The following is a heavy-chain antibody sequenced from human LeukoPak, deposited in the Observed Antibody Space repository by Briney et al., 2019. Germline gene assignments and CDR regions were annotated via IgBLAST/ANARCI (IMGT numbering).Heavy chain of an antibody. D-gene: IGHD4-23*01. CDR3: ARVLFVSGNPFDY. J-gene: IGHJ4*02. Sequence: SVKVSCKASGGTFSSYAISWVRQAPGQGLEWMGGIIPIFGTANYAQKFQGRVTITADESTSTAYMELSSLRSEDTAVYYCARVLFVSGNPFDYWGQGTLVTVSS. CDR2: IIPIFGTA. CDR1: GGTFSSYA. V-gene: IGHV1-69*13.